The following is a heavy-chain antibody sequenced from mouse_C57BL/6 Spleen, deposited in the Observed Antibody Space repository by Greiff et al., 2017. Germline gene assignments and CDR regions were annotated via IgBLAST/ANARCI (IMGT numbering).Heavy chain of an antibody. CDR3: ARHEEGWDYLYYFDY. CDR1: GYTFTEYT. D-gene: IGHD2-4*01. V-gene: IGHV1-62-2*01. Sequence: QVQLQQSGAELVKPGASVKLSCKASGYTFTEYTINWVKQRSGQGLEWIGWFYPGSGSIKYNEKFKDKATLTADKSSSTVYMELSSLTSEDSAVDFWARHEEGWDYLYYFDYWGQGTTLTVSS. J-gene: IGHJ2*01. CDR2: FYPGSGSI.